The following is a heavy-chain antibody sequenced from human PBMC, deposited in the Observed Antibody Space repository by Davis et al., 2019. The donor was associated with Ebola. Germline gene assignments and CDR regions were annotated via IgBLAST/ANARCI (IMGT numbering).Heavy chain of an antibody. CDR2: IGAYNGKR. J-gene: IGHJ4*02. V-gene: IGHV1-18*01. CDR3: ARVISAGEVYFDH. Sequence: ASVKVSCKASGYTFTSYGISWVRQAPGQGLEWMGWIGAYNGKRNYAQKVQGRVTMTTDTSTSTAYMDLRSLRSDDTAVYYCARVISAGEVYFDHWGQGTLVTVSS. CDR1: GYTFTSYG. D-gene: IGHD3-16*01.